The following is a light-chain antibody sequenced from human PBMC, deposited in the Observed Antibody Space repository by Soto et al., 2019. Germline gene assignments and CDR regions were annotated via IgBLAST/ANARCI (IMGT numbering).Light chain of an antibody. Sequence: QSVLTQSPSASASLGASVKLTCTLSSGHSSYAIAWHQQQPEKGPRYLMKLNSDGSHSKGDGIPDRFSGSSSGAERYLTISSLQSADEADYYCQTWGTGIQVFGTGTKLTVL. V-gene: IGLV4-69*01. CDR1: SGHSSYA. J-gene: IGLJ1*01. CDR2: LNSDGSH. CDR3: QTWGTGIQV.